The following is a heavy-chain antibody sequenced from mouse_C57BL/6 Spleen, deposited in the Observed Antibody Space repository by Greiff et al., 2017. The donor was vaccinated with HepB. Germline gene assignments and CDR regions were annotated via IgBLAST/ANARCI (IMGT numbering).Heavy chain of an antibody. CDR3: ARSGDGYYAWFAY. J-gene: IGHJ3*01. CDR2: IYPGSGNT. V-gene: IGHV1-66*01. Sequence: VQLQQSGPELVKPGASVKISCKASGYSFTSYYIHWVKQRPGQGLEWIGWIYPGSGNTKYNEKFKGKATLTADTSSSTAYMQLSSLTSEDSAVYYCARSGDGYYAWFAYWGQGTLVTVSA. D-gene: IGHD2-3*01. CDR1: GYSFTSYY.